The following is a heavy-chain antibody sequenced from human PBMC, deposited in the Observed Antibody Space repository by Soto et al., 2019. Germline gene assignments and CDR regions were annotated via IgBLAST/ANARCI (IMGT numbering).Heavy chain of an antibody. V-gene: IGHV4-30-4*01. CDR1: GGSISSGDYY. Sequence: QVQLQESGPGLVKPSQTLSLTCTVSGGSISSGDYYWSWIRQPPGKGLEWIGYIYDSGSTYYNSSPQSRVNITLDTSKNQFSLKLTSVTAADTAVYYCARDNGVGPWGQGTLVTVSS. CDR3: ARDNGVGP. CDR2: IYDSGST. D-gene: IGHD2-8*01. J-gene: IGHJ5*02.